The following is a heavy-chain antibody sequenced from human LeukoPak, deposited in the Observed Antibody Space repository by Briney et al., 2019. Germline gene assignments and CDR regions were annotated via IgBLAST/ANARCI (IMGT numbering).Heavy chain of an antibody. D-gene: IGHD3-10*01. V-gene: IGHV3-53*01. CDR3: ARAGLLWFGELNFGAFDI. Sequence: PGGSLRLSCAASGFTVSSNYMSWVRQAPGKGLEWVSVIYSGGSTYYADSVKGRFTISRDNSKNTLYLQMNSLRAEDTAVYYCARAGLLWFGELNFGAFDIWGQGTMVTVSS. J-gene: IGHJ3*02. CDR2: IYSGGST. CDR1: GFTVSSNY.